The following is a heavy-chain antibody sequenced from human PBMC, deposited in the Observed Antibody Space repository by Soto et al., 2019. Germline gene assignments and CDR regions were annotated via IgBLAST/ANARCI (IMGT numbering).Heavy chain of an antibody. D-gene: IGHD3-10*01. V-gene: IGHV4-31*01. CDR3: ARERLMVRGVRPMSM. CDR1: GGSISSGGYY. Sequence: QVQLQESGPGLVKPSQTLSLTCTVSGGSISSGGYYWSWIRQHPGKGLEWIGYIYYSGSTYYNPSLKSQVTISVDTSKNQFSLKLSFVTAADTAVYYCARERLMVRGVRPMSMWGQGTLVTVSS. J-gene: IGHJ4*02. CDR2: IYYSGST.